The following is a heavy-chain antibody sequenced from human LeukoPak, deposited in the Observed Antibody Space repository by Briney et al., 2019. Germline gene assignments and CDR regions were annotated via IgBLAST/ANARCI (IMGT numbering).Heavy chain of an antibody. V-gene: IGHV3-30*02. CDR2: IRYDGSNK. CDR1: GFTFSSYG. CDR3: AKTPYSLDYFDY. D-gene: IGHD6-13*01. Sequence: GGSLRLSCAASGFTFSSYGMHWVRQAPGKGLEWVAFIRYDGSNKYYADSVKGRFTISRDNPKNTLYLQMNSLRAEDTAVYYCAKTPYSLDYFDYWGQGTLVTVSS. J-gene: IGHJ4*02.